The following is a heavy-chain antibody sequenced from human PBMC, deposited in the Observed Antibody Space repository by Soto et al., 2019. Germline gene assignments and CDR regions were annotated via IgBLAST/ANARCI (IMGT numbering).Heavy chain of an antibody. Sequence: GGSLRLSCAASGFTFSTYAMSWVRQAPGKGLGWVSSISGSGGSTYYADSVKGRFTISRDNSKNTVYLQLSSLRAEDTAIYYCAKEGLAGNSPYFDYWGHGTLVTVSS. CDR2: ISGSGGST. CDR3: AKEGLAGNSPYFDY. CDR1: GFTFSTYA. V-gene: IGHV3-23*01. D-gene: IGHD4-4*01. J-gene: IGHJ4*01.